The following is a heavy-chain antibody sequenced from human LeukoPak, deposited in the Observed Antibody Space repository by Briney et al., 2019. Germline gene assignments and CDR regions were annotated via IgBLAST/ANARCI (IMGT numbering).Heavy chain of an antibody. CDR2: ITGSDGSS. J-gene: IGHJ4*02. CDR1: GFTFTNYA. CDR3: AKWGDYDILTGYYVPDY. D-gene: IGHD3-9*01. Sequence: GTSLRLSCVASGFTFTNYAMSWVRQAPGKGLEWVSAITGSDGSSYYADSVKGRFTISRDNSKNTLYLQVNSLRAEDTAVYYCAKWGDYDILTGYYVPDYWGQGTLFTVSS. V-gene: IGHV3-23*01.